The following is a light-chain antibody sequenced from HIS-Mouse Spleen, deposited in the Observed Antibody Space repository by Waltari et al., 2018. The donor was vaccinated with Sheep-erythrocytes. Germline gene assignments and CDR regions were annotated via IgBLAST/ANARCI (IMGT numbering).Light chain of an antibody. CDR2: QDS. CDR1: NIGSKS. J-gene: IGLJ2*01. CDR3: QAWDSSTVV. V-gene: IGLV3-21*01. Sequence: SYVLTQPPSVSVAPGQTARITCGGNNIGSKSVHWYQQKPSQSPVLVIYQDSKRPSGIPERFSGSNSGNTATLTISGTQAMDEADYYCQAWDSSTVVFGGGTKLTVL.